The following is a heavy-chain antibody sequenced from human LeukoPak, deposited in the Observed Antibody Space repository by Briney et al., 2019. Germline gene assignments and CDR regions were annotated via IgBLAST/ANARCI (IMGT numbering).Heavy chain of an antibody. V-gene: IGHV4-34*01. Sequence: SETLSLTCAVYGGSFSGYYWSWIRQPPGKGLEWIGEINHSGSTNYNPSLKSRVTISVDTSKNQFSLKLSSVTAADTAVYYCAGGDDFWGGYYRYFDYWDQGTLVTVSS. CDR2: INHSGST. D-gene: IGHD3-3*01. CDR3: AGGDDFWGGYYRYFDY. J-gene: IGHJ4*02. CDR1: GGSFSGYY.